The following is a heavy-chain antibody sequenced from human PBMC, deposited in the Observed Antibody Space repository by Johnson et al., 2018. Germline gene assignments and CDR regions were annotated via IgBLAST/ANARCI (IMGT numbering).Heavy chain of an antibody. CDR3: VGPASLSSQYESRGYFDSFDI. CDR1: GFTFSSYA. J-gene: IGHJ3*02. CDR2: IWYDGSDK. V-gene: IGHV3-33*01. Sequence: VQLLESGGGVVQPGMSLRLSCAASGFTFSSYAMHWVRQAPGKGLEWVSLIWYDGSDKYYVDSVKGRFTISRDNSKNRLYLQMSSLRAEDTAVYYCVGPASLSSQYESRGYFDSFDIWCQGTMVIVSS. D-gene: IGHD3-22*01.